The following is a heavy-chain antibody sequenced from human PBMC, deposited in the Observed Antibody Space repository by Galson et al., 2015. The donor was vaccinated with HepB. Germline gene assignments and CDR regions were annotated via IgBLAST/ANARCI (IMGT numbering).Heavy chain of an antibody. CDR3: AKDAMVPYYDFWSGYYPGAY. Sequence: SLRLSCAASGFTFSSYSMNWVRQAPGKGLEWVSAISGSGGSTYYADSVKGRFTISRDNSKNTLYLQMNSLRAEDTAVYYCAKDAMVPYYDFWSGYYPGAYWGQGTLVTVSS. CDR1: GFTFSSYS. CDR2: ISGSGGST. V-gene: IGHV3-23*01. D-gene: IGHD3-3*01. J-gene: IGHJ4*02.